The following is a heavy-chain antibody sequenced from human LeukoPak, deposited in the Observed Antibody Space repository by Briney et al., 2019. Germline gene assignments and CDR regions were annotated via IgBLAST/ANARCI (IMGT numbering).Heavy chain of an antibody. Sequence: ASVKVSCKASGYTFTGYYMHWVRQAPGRGLEWMGWINPNSGGTNYAQKFQGRVTMTRDTSISTAYMELSRLRSDDTAVYYCAREDSDSSGYYYFDYWGQGTLVTVSS. CDR3: AREDSDSSGYYYFDY. J-gene: IGHJ4*02. D-gene: IGHD3-22*01. CDR1: GYTFTGYY. V-gene: IGHV1-2*02. CDR2: INPNSGGT.